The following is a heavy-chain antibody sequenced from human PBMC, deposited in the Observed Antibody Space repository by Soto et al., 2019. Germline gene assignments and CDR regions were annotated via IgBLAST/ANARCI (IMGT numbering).Heavy chain of an antibody. V-gene: IGHV4-30-4*01. CDR3: ARWTYSGYDSPYGMDV. CDR1: GGSISSGDYY. J-gene: IGHJ6*02. Sequence: QVQLQESGPGLVKPSQTLSLTCTVSGGSISSGDYYWSWIRQPPGKGLEWIGYIYYSGSTYYNPSLKSRVTISVDTSKNQFSLKLSSVTAADTAVYYCARWTYSGYDSPYGMDVWGQGTTVTVSS. CDR2: IYYSGST. D-gene: IGHD5-12*01.